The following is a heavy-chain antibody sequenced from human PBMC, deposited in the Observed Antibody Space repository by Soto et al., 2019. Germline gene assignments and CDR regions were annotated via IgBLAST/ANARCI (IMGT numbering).Heavy chain of an antibody. V-gene: IGHV1-69*04. CDR2: IIPILGIA. Sequence: SVKVSCKASGGTFSSYTISWVRQAPGQGLEWMGRIIPILGIANYAQKFQGRVTITADKSTSTAYMELSSLRSEDTAVYYCARDTEPDYDILTGPDWGQGTLVTVSS. D-gene: IGHD3-9*01. CDR3: ARDTEPDYDILTGPD. J-gene: IGHJ4*02. CDR1: GGTFSSYT.